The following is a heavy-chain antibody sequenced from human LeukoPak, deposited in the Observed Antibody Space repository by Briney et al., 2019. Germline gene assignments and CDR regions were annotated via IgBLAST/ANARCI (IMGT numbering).Heavy chain of an antibody. D-gene: IGHD3-9*01. CDR1: GYTFTSYY. CDR2: INPSGGST. J-gene: IGHJ4*02. V-gene: IGHV1-46*01. CDR3: ARGPNYDILTGYYEY. Sequence: ASVKVSCKASGYTFTSYYMHWVRQAPGQGLEWMGIINPSGGSTSYAQKFQGRVTMTRDMSTSTVYMELSSLGSEDTAVYYCARGPNYDILTGYYEYWGQGTLVTVSS.